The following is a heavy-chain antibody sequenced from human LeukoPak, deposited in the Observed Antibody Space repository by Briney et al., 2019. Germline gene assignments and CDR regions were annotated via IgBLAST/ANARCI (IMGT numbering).Heavy chain of an antibody. CDR2: ISGNGGST. D-gene: IGHD4-17*01. CDR1: GFTFSSYA. V-gene: IGHV3-23*01. J-gene: IGHJ4*02. CDR3: ALVTTDRPFDY. Sequence: QPGGSLRLSCAASGFTFSSYAMNWVRQAPGKGLEWVSGISGNGGSTYYADSVKGRFTISRDNSKNTLYVQMNSLRAEDTAIYYCALVTTDRPFDYWGQGTLVTVSS.